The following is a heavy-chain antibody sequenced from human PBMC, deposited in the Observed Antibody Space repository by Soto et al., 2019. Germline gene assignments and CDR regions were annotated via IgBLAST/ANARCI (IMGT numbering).Heavy chain of an antibody. CDR3: ARDYGIAVAGEYFQH. CDR1: GFTFSSYG. Sequence: GGSLRLSCASSGFTFSSYGMHWVRQAPGKGLEWVAVIWYDGSNKYYADSVKGRFTISRDNSKNTLYLQMNSLRAEDTAVYYCARDYGIAVAGEYFQHWGQGT. D-gene: IGHD6-19*01. J-gene: IGHJ1*01. V-gene: IGHV3-33*01. CDR2: IWYDGSNK.